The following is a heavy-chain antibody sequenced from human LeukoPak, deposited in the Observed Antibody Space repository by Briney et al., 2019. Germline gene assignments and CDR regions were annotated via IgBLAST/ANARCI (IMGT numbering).Heavy chain of an antibody. CDR1: GFTFSSYA. J-gene: IGHJ4*02. Sequence: GGSLRLPCSASGFTFSSYALHWVRQAPGKRLEYVSGISSNGGSTYYADSVKGRFTISRDNSKNTLYLQMSSLRPEDTAVFYCVKVTGGLDWLLPLGYWGQGTLVTVSS. D-gene: IGHD3-9*01. CDR3: VKVTGGLDWLLPLGY. CDR2: ISSNGGST. V-gene: IGHV3-64D*06.